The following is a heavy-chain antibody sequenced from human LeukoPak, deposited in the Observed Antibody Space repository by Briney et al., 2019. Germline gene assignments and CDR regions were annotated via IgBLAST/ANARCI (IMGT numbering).Heavy chain of an antibody. J-gene: IGHJ4*02. V-gene: IGHV1-18*04. CDR2: ISAYNGNT. Sequence: GASVKVSCKASGYTFTDFYIHWVRQAPGQGLEWMGWISAYNGNTNYAQKLQGRVTMTTDTSTSTAYMELRSLRSDDTAVYYCARDPDPATAFYGDQPSAFDYWGQGTLVTVSS. CDR1: GYTFTDFY. CDR3: ARDPDPATAFYGDQPSAFDY. D-gene: IGHD4-17*01.